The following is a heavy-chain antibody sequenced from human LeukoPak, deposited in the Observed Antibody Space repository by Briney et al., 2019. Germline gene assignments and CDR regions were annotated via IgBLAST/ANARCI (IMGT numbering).Heavy chain of an antibody. CDR3: ARRLTTQDDAFDI. D-gene: IGHD4-11*01. Sequence: PSETLSLTCTVSGGSISSSSYYWGWIRQPPGKGLEWIGYIYYSGSTYYNPSLKSRVTMSVDTSKNQFSLKLSSVTAVDTAVYYCARRLTTQDDAFDIWGQGTMVTVSS. CDR2: IYYSGST. J-gene: IGHJ3*02. CDR1: GGSISSSSYY. V-gene: IGHV4-39*07.